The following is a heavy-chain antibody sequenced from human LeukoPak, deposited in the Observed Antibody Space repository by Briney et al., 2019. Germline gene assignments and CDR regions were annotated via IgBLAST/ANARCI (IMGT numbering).Heavy chain of an antibody. D-gene: IGHD5-12*01. CDR2: IYYSGST. CDR1: GGSISSSSYY. J-gene: IGHJ4*02. V-gene: IGHV4-39*07. CDR3: ARVAYSGYDYRGYFDY. Sequence: SETLSLTCTVSGGSISSSSYYWGWIRQPPGKGLEWIGSIYYSGSTYYNPSLKSRVTISVDTSKNQFSLKLSSVTAADTAVFYCARVAYSGYDYRGYFDYWGQGTLVTVSS.